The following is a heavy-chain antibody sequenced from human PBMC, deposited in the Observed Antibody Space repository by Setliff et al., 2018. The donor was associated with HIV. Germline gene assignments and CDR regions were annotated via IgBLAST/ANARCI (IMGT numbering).Heavy chain of an antibody. V-gene: IGHV4-30-4*02. CDR3: ARGRFGAAVNY. Sequence: PSETLSLTCTVSGGSISSGDYYWSWIRQPPGKGLEWIGYIYYSGSTYYNPSLKSRVTISVDTSKNQFSLKLSSVTAADTAVYYCARGRFGAAVNYWGQGTLVTVSS. CDR1: GGSISSGDYY. D-gene: IGHD3-10*01. CDR2: IYYSGST. J-gene: IGHJ4*02.